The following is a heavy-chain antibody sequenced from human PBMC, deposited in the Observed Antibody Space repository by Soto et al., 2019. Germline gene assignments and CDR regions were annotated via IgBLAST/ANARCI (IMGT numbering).Heavy chain of an antibody. CDR2: IFPVDSDT. V-gene: IGHV5-51*01. D-gene: IGHD5-18*01. J-gene: IGHJ4*02. CDR1: GYTFTSYW. CDR3: AIRGHRYGYSSIY. Sequence: GESLKISCNASGYTFTSYWIAWVRQMPGKGLEWMGIIFPVDSDTTYSPSFQGQVTVSADKSITTAYVQWSSLKASDTAMYYCAIRGHRYGYSSIYWGQGTLVTVSS.